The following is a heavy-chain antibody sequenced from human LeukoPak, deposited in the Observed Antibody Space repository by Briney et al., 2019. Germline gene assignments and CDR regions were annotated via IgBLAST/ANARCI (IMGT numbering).Heavy chain of an antibody. J-gene: IGHJ3*01. D-gene: IGHD5-24*01. CDR2: INHSGST. Sequence: SETLSLTCTVSGGSISSYYWSWIRQPPGKGLEWIREINHSGSTNYDPSLKSRVTISVDTSKNQFSLKLSSVTAADTAVYYCARGNRIGRWLQFFWGQGTMVTVSS. CDR3: ARGNRIGRWLQFF. CDR1: GGSISSYY. V-gene: IGHV4-34*01.